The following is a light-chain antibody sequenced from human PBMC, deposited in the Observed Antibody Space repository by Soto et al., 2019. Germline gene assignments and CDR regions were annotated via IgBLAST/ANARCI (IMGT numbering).Light chain of an antibody. V-gene: IGKV3-20*01. CDR2: GAS. CDR1: QSVCSRC. J-gene: IGKJ1*01. Sequence: EIVLTQSPGTLSLSPGEGGTLSYRASQSVCSRCLAWYQQKPGQAPRLLIFGASSRATGIPDTFSGSGSGTDFTLTISRLEPEDSAVYYCQHYGSTPWTFGQGTKVEI. CDR3: QHYGSTPWT.